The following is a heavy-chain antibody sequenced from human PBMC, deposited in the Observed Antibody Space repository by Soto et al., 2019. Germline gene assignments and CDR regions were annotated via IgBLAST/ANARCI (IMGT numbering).Heavy chain of an antibody. D-gene: IGHD2-15*01. J-gene: IGHJ4*02. Sequence: SQTLSLTCAICGDSVSNNGATWNWIRQSPSRGLEWLGRAYYRSRWLYDYATSVRGRITINPDTSKNRFSLQLNSVTPEDTAVYYCARDPPDFNSGFDYCAQRTPVTVS. CDR1: GDSVSNNGAT. CDR2: AYYRSRWLY. V-gene: IGHV6-1*01. CDR3: ARDPPDFNSGFDY.